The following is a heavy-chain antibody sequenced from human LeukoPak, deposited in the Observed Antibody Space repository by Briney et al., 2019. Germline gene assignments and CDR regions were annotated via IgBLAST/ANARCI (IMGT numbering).Heavy chain of an antibody. CDR2: IKEDGSET. J-gene: IGHJ4*02. V-gene: IGHV3-7*03. CDR3: AKDNIRIVVAGTIDY. D-gene: IGHD6-19*01. Sequence: GGSLRLSCTGSGFTFSSHWMSWVRQAPGRGLEWVANIKEDGSETYYLDSVKGRFTISRDNAKNSLYLQMNSLRSEDTALYYCAKDNIRIVVAGTIDYWGQGTLVTVSS. CDR1: GFTFSSHW.